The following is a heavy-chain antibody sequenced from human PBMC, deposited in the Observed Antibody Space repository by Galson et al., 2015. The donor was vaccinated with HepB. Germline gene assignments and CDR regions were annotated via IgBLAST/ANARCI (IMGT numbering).Heavy chain of an antibody. V-gene: IGHV4-30-4*01. CDR3: ARGGDRDSSCYYYVGY. Sequence: TLSLTCTVSGGSISSGDYYWSWIRQPPGKGLEWIGYIYYSGSTYYNPSLKSRVTISVDTSKNQFSLKLSSVTAADTAVYYCARGGDRDSSCYYYVGYWGQGTLVTVSS. CDR1: GGSISSGDYY. J-gene: IGHJ4*02. D-gene: IGHD3-22*01. CDR2: IYYSGST.